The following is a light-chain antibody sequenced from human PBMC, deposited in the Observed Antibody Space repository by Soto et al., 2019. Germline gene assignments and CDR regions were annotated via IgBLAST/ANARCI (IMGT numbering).Light chain of an antibody. J-gene: IGKJ3*01. Sequence: EIVLTQSPGTLSLSPGETATLSCRTSQTISRDDLAWYQQRPGQAPRLLVSATSRRATGIPDRFNGYGSGTDFTLTISRLEPEDFGVYYCYQYYSAPHTFGPGTRVDLK. CDR3: YQYYSAPHT. CDR1: QTISRDD. V-gene: IGKV3-20*01. CDR2: ATS.